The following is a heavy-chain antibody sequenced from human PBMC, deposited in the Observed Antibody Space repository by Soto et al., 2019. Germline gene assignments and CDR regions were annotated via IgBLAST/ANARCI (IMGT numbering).Heavy chain of an antibody. J-gene: IGHJ4*02. CDR2: IYYSGST. CDR1: GGSISSGDYY. Sequence: QVQLQESGPGLVKPSQTLSLTCTVSGGSISSGDYYWSWIHQPPGKGLEWIGYIYYSGSTYYNPSLKSRVTISVDTSKTQFSLKLSSVTAADTAVYYCARVRKDDSSGYYAYYFDYWGQGTLVTVSS. V-gene: IGHV4-30-4*01. CDR3: ARVRKDDSSGYYAYYFDY. D-gene: IGHD3-22*01.